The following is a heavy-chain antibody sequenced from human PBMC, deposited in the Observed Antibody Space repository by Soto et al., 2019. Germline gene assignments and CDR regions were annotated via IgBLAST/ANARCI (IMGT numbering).Heavy chain of an antibody. J-gene: IGHJ4*02. CDR3: AREAEGVYYFDY. Sequence: SVKVSCKASGGTFSSYAISGVRQAPGQGLEWMGGIIPIFGTANYAQKFQGRVTITADESTSTAYMELSSLRSEDTAVYYCAREAEGVYYFDYWGQGTLVTVSS. CDR2: IIPIFGTA. CDR1: GGTFSSYA. D-gene: IGHD3-10*01. V-gene: IGHV1-69*13.